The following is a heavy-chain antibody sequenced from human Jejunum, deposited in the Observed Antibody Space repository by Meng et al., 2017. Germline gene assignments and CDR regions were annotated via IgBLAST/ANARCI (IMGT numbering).Heavy chain of an antibody. Sequence: QVQLVQAGAEGKKPGASVKGSSKASGFTFTGYYMHWVRQAPGQGLEWMGWINPNSGGTNYAQKFQGWVTMTRDTSISTAYMELSRLRFDDPAAYYCVSVRHSSGWNGYWYCDLCCRGTLVTVSS. D-gene: IGHD6-25*01. CDR3: VSVRHSSGWNGYWYCDL. CDR1: GFTFTGYY. V-gene: IGHV1-2*04. J-gene: IGHJ2*01. CDR2: INPNSGGT.